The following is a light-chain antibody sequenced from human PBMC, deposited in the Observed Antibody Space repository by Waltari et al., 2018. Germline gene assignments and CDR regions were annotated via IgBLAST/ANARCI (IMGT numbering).Light chain of an antibody. CDR2: HAS. CDR3: QMYVKLPVT. J-gene: IGKJ1*01. V-gene: IGKV3-20*01. CDR1: QSIGTY. Sequence: EIELTQYPCPPSLSPGARATLSCRASQSIGTYLTWYQQRPGQAPRLLIYHASSRATGIPDRFSGSGSGTNFSLTINRLEPEDFAVYYCQMYVKLPVTFGQGTKVELK.